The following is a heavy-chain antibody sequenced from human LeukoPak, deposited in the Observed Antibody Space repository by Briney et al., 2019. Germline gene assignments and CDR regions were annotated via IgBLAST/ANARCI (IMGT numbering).Heavy chain of an antibody. Sequence: PSETLSLTCTVSGVSISTYYWSWIRQPPGKGLEWIGYIYYSGSTKYNPSLKSRVTISVDPSKNQFSLKLRSVTAADTAAYYCARAAYSDGWSYVYFDYWGQGTLVTVSS. CDR2: IYYSGST. CDR3: ARAAYSDGWSYVYFDY. CDR1: GVSISTYY. V-gene: IGHV4-59*01. J-gene: IGHJ4*02. D-gene: IGHD6-19*01.